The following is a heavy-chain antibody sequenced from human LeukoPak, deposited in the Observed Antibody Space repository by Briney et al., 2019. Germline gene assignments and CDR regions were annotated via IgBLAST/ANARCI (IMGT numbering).Heavy chain of an antibody. Sequence: SETLSLTCTVSGGSISSSSYYWGWIRQPPRKGLEWIGSIYYSGSTYYNPSLKSRVTISVDTSKNQFSLKLSSVTAADTAVYYCARLGTKTYYDFWSGYYIDYWGQGTLVTVSS. CDR2: IYYSGST. CDR1: GGSISSSSYY. D-gene: IGHD3-3*01. V-gene: IGHV4-39*01. J-gene: IGHJ4*02. CDR3: ARLGTKTYYDFWSGYYIDY.